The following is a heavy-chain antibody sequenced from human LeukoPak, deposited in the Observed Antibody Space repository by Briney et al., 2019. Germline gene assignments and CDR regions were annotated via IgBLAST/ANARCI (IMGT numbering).Heavy chain of an antibody. CDR2: ISYDGSNK. J-gene: IGHJ4*02. V-gene: IGHV3-30*04. D-gene: IGHD3-22*01. CDR1: GFTFSSYA. CDR3: GRDSIGDDSSDPLRTYYFDY. Sequence: PGGSLRLSCAASGFTFSSYAMHWVRQAPGKGLEWVAVISYDGSNKYYADSVKGRFTISRDNSKNTLYLQMNSLRAEDTAVYYCGRDSIGDDSSDPLRTYYFDYWGQGTLVTVSS.